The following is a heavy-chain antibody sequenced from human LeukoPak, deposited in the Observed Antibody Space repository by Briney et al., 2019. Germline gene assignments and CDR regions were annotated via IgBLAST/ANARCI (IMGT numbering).Heavy chain of an antibody. CDR1: GFTLSNYD. Sequence: GGSLRLSCTASGFTLSNYDMNWVRQAPGKGLEWVSYITGSGDTIYYADSVKGRFTISRDTAKNSLYLQMNSLRAEDTAVYYCARRFDHWGQGTLVTVSS. J-gene: IGHJ4*02. CDR2: ITGSGDTI. CDR3: ARRFDH. V-gene: IGHV3-48*03.